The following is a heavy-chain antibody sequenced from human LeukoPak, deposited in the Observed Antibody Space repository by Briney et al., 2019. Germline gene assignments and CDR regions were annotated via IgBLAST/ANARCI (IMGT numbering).Heavy chain of an antibody. Sequence: GGSLRLSCAASGFTLSTYSMNWVRPAPGKGLEWVSYISSGSSIIYYADSMRGRLTIARDNAKNSLFLQMNSLRAEDTAVYYCARVENYYDSGSSLLPFDYWGQGTLVTVSS. D-gene: IGHD3-10*01. CDR3: ARVENYYDSGSSLLPFDY. CDR2: ISSGSSII. CDR1: GFTLSTYS. J-gene: IGHJ4*02. V-gene: IGHV3-21*01.